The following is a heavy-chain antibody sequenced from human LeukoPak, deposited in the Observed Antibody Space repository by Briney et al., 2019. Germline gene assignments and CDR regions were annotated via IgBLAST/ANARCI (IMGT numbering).Heavy chain of an antibody. CDR3: ARVKEKTASTIPDYFQH. V-gene: IGHV1-2*02. CDR1: RYTFTEYY. CDR2: IGPWCGDT. Sequence: ASVQVSCQASRYTFTEYYLHWVRQAPGQGLAWVGWIGPWCGDTHFGNKFQARVTLTRDMSISTVYMEVSRLSSDDTAVYYCARVKEKTASTIPDYFQHWGQGSLVTVSS. J-gene: IGHJ1*01. D-gene: IGHD5/OR15-5a*01.